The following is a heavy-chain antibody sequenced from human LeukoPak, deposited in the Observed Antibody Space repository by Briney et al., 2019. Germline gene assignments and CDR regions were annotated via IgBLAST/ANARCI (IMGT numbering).Heavy chain of an antibody. Sequence: GGSLRLSCAASGFTFSSYAMSWVRQAPGKGLEWVSAISGSGGSTYYADSVKGRFTISRDNSKNTLYLQMNSLRAEDTAVYYCTKDKAAAGQGDYYYMDVWGKGTTVTVSS. CDR3: TKDKAAAGQGDYYYMDV. V-gene: IGHV3-23*01. CDR1: GFTFSSYA. J-gene: IGHJ6*03. CDR2: ISGSGGST. D-gene: IGHD6-13*01.